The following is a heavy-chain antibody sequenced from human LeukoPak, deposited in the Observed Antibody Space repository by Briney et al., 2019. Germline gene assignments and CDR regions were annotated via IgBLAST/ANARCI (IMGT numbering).Heavy chain of an antibody. V-gene: IGHV4-30-2*01. D-gene: IGHD3-22*01. J-gene: IGHJ5*02. CDR1: GGSISSGGYY. CDR2: IYHSGST. Sequence: SETLSLTCTVSGGSISSGGYYWSWIRQPPGKGLEWIGYIYHSGSTYYNPSLKSRVTISVDRSKNQFSLKLSSVTAADTAVYYCARAHGGYYYDSSGYPRWFDPWGQGTLVTVSS. CDR3: ARAHGGYYYDSSGYPRWFDP.